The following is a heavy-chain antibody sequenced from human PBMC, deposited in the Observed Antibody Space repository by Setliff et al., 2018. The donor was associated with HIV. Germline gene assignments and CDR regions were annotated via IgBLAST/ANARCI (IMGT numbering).Heavy chain of an antibody. Sequence: LRLSCAASGFTFSAYAMTWVRRAPGRGLEWVSATTSNGRTTDYAESVRGRFTLSRGNSGNTLYLQMTSLRAEDTAIYYCAKAWGSGYPSFESALMFDVWGQGTLVTVSS. CDR1: GFTFSAYA. J-gene: IGHJ4*02. V-gene: IGHV3-23*01. CDR3: AKAWGSGYPSFESALMFDV. D-gene: IGHD3-3*01. CDR2: TTSNGRTT.